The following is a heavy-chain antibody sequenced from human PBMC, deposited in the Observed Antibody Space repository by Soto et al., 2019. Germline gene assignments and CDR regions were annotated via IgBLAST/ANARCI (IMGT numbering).Heavy chain of an antibody. D-gene: IGHD3-10*01. J-gene: IGHJ4*02. CDR1: GFSFRNYA. CDR2: ISASAGST. Sequence: PGGSLRLSCVASGFSFRNYAMTWVRQAPGKGLEWVGVISASAGSTYYGNSVKGRFTISRDNFRDTVYLQMNDLRVEDTARYYCAKRSSYNLKDPLDDWRQGTLVTVSS. CDR3: AKRSSYNLKDPLDD. V-gene: IGHV3-23*01.